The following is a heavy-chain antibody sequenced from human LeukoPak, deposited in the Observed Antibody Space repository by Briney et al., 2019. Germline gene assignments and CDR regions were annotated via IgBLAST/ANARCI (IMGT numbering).Heavy chain of an antibody. CDR3: RKDHDTSSWTFIY. D-gene: IGHD6-13*01. CDR1: GFTFSNAW. V-gene: IGHV3-15*01. J-gene: IGHJ4*02. CDR2: IKSKTDAGTT. Sequence: PGGSLRPSWAAAGFTFSNAWISWVRHAPGKGLEWVVRIKSKTDAGTTDYDEPVKGRSTISRDDSKNMLFMKMNSMKTEDRAVYYCRKDHDTSSWTFIYWGQGTLVTVS.